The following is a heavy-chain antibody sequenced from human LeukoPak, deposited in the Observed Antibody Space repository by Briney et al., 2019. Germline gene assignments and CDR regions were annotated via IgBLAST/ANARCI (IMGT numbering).Heavy chain of an antibody. CDR1: GGSISSSNYY. Sequence: PSETLSLTCTVSGGSISSSNYYWGWLRQPPGKGLEWIGNIYYSGNAYYNPSLKSRVTISVDTSKNQLSLKLSSVTTADTAVYFCARSGGLWLLTYYFDYWGQGTLVTVSS. CDR2: IYYSGNA. J-gene: IGHJ4*02. V-gene: IGHV4-39*07. CDR3: ARSGGLWLLTYYFDY. D-gene: IGHD3-22*01.